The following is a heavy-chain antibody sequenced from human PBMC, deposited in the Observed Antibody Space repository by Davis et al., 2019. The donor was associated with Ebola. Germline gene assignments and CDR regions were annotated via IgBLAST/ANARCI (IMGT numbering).Heavy chain of an antibody. CDR3: ARCEVATIGRALYYYYGMDV. CDR2: ISSSGSTI. V-gene: IGHV3-11*01. CDR1: GFTFSDYY. J-gene: IGHJ6*02. Sequence: GGSLRLSCAASGFTFSDYYMSWIRQAPGKGLEWVSYISSSGSTIYYADSVKGRFTISRDNAKNSLYLQMNSLRAEDTAVYYCARCEVATIGRALYYYYGMDVWGQGTTVTVSS. D-gene: IGHD5-12*01.